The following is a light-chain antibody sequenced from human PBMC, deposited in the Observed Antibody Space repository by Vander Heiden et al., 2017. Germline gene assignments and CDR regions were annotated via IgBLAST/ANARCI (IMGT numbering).Light chain of an antibody. CDR2: AAS. CDR3: QQSYTTAQT. Sequence: LQVPQSPSSLSASVGDRVTITCRASQSISSYLNWYQQKPGKAPKLLIYAASSLQSGVPSRFRGSRSGTDFTLTISSLQPEDFATYYCQQSYTTAQTFGGGTKVEIK. V-gene: IGKV1-39*01. J-gene: IGKJ4*01. CDR1: QSISSY.